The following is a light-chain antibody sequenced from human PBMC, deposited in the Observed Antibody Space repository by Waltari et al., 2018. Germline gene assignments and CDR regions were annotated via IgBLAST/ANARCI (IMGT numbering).Light chain of an antibody. CDR2: GAS. CDR3: QQYGSSPLT. CDR1: QSVSSSY. V-gene: IGKV3-20*01. Sequence: EIVLTQSPGTLSLSPGERATLSCRASQSVSSSYLAWYKQKPGQAPRLLIYGASSRATGIPDRFSGRGSGTDFTLTISRLEPEDVAVYYCQQYGSSPLTFGGGTKVEIK. J-gene: IGKJ4*02.